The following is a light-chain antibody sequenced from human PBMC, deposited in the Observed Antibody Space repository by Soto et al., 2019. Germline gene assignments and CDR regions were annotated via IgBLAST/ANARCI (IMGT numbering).Light chain of an antibody. Sequence: EILMTQSRATLSVSPGERATLSCRASQSVSSNLAWYQQKPGQAPRLLIYGASTRATGIPARFSGSGSGTEFTLTISSLQSEDFAVYYCQQYNNWPGTFGQGTKVDIK. J-gene: IGKJ1*01. CDR3: QQYNNWPGT. V-gene: IGKV3-15*01. CDR2: GAS. CDR1: QSVSSN.